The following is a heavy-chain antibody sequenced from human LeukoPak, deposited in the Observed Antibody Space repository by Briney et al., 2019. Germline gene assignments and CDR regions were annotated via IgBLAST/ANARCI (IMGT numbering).Heavy chain of an antibody. CDR2: IYTSGST. CDR3: ARALQTQRRGSGSYYYYMDV. V-gene: IGHV4-61*02. D-gene: IGHD4-11*01. Sequence: SETLSLTCTVSGGSISSGSYYWSWIRQPAGKGLEWIGRIYTSGSTNYNPSLKSRVAISVDTSKNQFSLKLSSVTAADTAVYYCARALQTQRRGSGSYYYYMDVWGKGTTVTVSS. CDR1: GGSISSGSYY. J-gene: IGHJ6*03.